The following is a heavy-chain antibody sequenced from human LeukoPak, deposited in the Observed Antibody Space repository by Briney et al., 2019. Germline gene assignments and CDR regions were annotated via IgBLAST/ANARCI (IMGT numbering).Heavy chain of an antibody. J-gene: IGHJ4*02. CDR2: IYSGGST. CDR3: AKYGPPFDY. D-gene: IGHD2/OR15-2a*01. Sequence: GGSLRLSCAASGFTVSSNHMSWVRQAPGKGLEWVSIIYSGGSTYYADSVKGRFTTSRDNSKNTLYLQMNSLRVEDTAVYYCAKYGPPFDYWGQGTLVTVSS. V-gene: IGHV3-66*01. CDR1: GFTVSSNH.